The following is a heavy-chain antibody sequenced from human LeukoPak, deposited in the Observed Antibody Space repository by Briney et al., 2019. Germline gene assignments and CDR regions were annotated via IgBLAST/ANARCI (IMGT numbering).Heavy chain of an antibody. CDR2: IDSSSDYI. V-gene: IGHV3-23*01. D-gene: IGHD6-6*01. CDR3: AKSSLVVPYDY. Sequence: GGTLRLSCAASGFSFSSYGMSWVRQAPGKGLEWVSSIDSSSDYIYYADSVKGRFTISRDNSKNTLYLQMDSLRADDTAVYYCAKSSLVVPYDYWGQGTLVTVSS. CDR1: GFSFSSYG. J-gene: IGHJ4*02.